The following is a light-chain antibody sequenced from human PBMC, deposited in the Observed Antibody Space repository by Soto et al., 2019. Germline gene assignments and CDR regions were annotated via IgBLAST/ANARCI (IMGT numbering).Light chain of an antibody. V-gene: IGKV1-39*01. CDR3: QETSSAPFT. Sequence: DIQLTQSPSSLSASVGDRVTMTCGASQNINTYLNWYQQKAGKAPKLLIFDTPTLQSGVPSRFSGSGSRTHFTLTISSLQPEDFATYYCQETSSAPFTFGPGTKVDIK. J-gene: IGKJ3*01. CDR1: QNINTY. CDR2: DTP.